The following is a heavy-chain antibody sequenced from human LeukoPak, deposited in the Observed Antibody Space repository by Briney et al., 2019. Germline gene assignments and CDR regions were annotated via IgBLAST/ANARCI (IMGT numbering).Heavy chain of an antibody. D-gene: IGHD4-23*01. CDR2: ISGSSSRI. V-gene: IGHV3-48*01. CDR1: GFSFSSYS. CDR3: ARAPPDYGGYTNDY. Sequence: GGSLGLSCAASGFSFSSYSMNWVRQAPGKGLEWVSYISGSSSRIYYADSVKGRFTISRDNAKTSLYLQMNSLRAEDTAVYYCARAPPDYGGYTNDYWGQGTLVTVSS. J-gene: IGHJ4*02.